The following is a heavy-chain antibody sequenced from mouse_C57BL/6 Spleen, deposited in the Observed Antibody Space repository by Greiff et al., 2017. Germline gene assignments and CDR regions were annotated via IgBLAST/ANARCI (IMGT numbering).Heavy chain of an antibody. CDR1: GYTFTNYW. D-gene: IGHD1-1*01. Sequence: QVQLQQSGAELVRPGTSVKMSCKASGYTFTNYWIGWAKQRPGHGLEWIGDIYPGGGYTNYNEKFKGKATLTADKSSSTAYMQFSSLTSEDSAIYYCARAGSSLYYAMDYWGQGTSVTVSS. J-gene: IGHJ4*01. CDR2: IYPGGGYT. CDR3: ARAGSSLYYAMDY. V-gene: IGHV1-63*01.